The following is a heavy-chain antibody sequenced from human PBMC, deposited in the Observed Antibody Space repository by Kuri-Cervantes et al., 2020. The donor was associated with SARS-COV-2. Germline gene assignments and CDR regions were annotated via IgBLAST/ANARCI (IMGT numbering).Heavy chain of an antibody. CDR3: ARLGGNYYYYYMDV. CDR2: IYTSGNT. CDR1: GGSISSSY. D-gene: IGHD1-1*01. J-gene: IGHJ6*03. V-gene: IGHV4-4*07. Sequence: ESLKISCTVSGGSISSSYWTWIRQPAGKGLEWIGRIYTSGNTNYNPSLKSRVTMSVDTSKNQFSLKLSSVTAADTAVYYCARLGGNYYYYYMDVWGKGTMVTVSS.